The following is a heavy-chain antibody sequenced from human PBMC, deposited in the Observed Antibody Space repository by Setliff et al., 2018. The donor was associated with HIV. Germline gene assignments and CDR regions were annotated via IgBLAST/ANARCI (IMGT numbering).Heavy chain of an antibody. CDR1: GGSISSHY. J-gene: IGHJ4*01. Sequence: KPSETLSLTCTVSGGSISSHYWTWIRLPPGKGLEWIGYISYSGSTNYNPSLKSRVTISVDTSKNQFSLKLSSVTAADTAVYYCARTEDYSYGDAPFGYWGHGTLVTVSS. CDR3: ARTEDYSYGDAPFGY. D-gene: IGHD5-18*01. CDR2: ISYSGST. V-gene: IGHV4-59*11.